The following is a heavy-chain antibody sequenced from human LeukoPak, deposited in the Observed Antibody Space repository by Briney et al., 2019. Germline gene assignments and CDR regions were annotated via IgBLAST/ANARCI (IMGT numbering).Heavy chain of an antibody. D-gene: IGHD3-10*01. CDR3: ARAKKYYYGSGVYYYYYMDV. CDR1: GGSISSSSYY. CDR2: IYYSGST. Sequence: SETLSLTCTVSGGSISSSSYYWGWIRQPPGKGLEWIGSIYYSGSTYYNPSLKSRVTISVDTSKNQFSLKLSSVTAADTAVYYCARAKKYYYGSGVYYYYYMDVWGKGTTVTVSS. J-gene: IGHJ6*03. V-gene: IGHV4-39*01.